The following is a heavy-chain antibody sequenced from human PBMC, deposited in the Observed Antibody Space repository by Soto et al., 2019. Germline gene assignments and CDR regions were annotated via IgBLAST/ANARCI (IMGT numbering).Heavy chain of an antibody. CDR3: AREARAYYYGSGSYGSYYYGMDV. CDR1: GGSISSGYYY. D-gene: IGHD3-10*01. V-gene: IGHV4-30-4*01. J-gene: IGHJ6*02. Sequence: SETLSLTCSVSGGSISSGYYYWSWIRQPPGKGLEWIGNIYYSGNTYYNPSLKSRLIISIDTSKNQYSLKLSSVTAADTAVYYCAREARAYYYGSGSYGSYYYGMDVWGQGTTVTVSS. CDR2: IYYSGNT.